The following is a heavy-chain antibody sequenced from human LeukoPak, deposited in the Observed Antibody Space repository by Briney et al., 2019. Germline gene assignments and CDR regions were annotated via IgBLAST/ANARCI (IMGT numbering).Heavy chain of an antibody. Sequence: SETLSLTCTVSGDSVSSGTYYWSWVRQPPGKGLEWIGFISYSGSTYYNPSLKSRITTSVDMSKNQFSLKVRSVTAADTAVYYCARGPYVWGQGTMVTVSS. CDR1: GDSVSSGTYY. J-gene: IGHJ3*01. CDR3: ARGPYV. CDR2: ISYSGST. V-gene: IGHV4-61*01.